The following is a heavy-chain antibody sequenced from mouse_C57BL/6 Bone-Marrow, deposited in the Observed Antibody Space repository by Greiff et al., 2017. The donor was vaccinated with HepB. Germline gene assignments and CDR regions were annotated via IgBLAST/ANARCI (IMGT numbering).Heavy chain of an antibody. CDR3: AREDYSSWYFDV. CDR2: ISYSGST. Sequence: DVKLQESGPGMVKPSQSLSLTCTVTGYSITSGYDWHWIRHFPGNKLEWMGYISYSGSTNYNPSLKSRISITHDTSKNHFFLKLNSVTTEDTATYYCAREDYSSWYFDVWGTGTTVTVSS. V-gene: IGHV3-1*01. D-gene: IGHD1-1*01. J-gene: IGHJ1*03. CDR1: GYSITSGYD.